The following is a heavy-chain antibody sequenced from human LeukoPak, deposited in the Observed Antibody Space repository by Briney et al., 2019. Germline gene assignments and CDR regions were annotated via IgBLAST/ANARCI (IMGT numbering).Heavy chain of an antibody. J-gene: IGHJ5*02. Sequence: GGSLRLSCAASGFTFRSYGMSWVRQSPGKGLEWLSYISSSGADIYYADSVKGRFTISRDNAKNSLYLQMDSLRAEDTAMYYCARDGDNTGPWGQGTLVTVSS. V-gene: IGHV3-21*05. CDR2: ISSSGADI. CDR3: ARDGDNTGP. D-gene: IGHD2-8*02. CDR1: GFTFRSYG.